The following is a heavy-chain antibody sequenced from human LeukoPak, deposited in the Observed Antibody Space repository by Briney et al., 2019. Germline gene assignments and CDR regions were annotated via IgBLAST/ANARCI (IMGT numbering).Heavy chain of an antibody. D-gene: IGHD3-3*01. Sequence: SVKVSCKASGGTFSSYAISWVRQAPGQGLEWMGGIIPIFGTANYAQKFQGRVTITTDESTSTAYMELSSLRSEDTAVYYCARDGPGGGYYSRFDPRGQGTLVTVSS. V-gene: IGHV1-69*05. J-gene: IGHJ5*02. CDR1: GGTFSSYA. CDR2: IIPIFGTA. CDR3: ARDGPGGGYYSRFDP.